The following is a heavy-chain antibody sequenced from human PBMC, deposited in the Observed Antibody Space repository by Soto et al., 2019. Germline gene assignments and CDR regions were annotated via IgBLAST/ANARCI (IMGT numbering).Heavy chain of an antibody. CDR1: GFNFRIYA. D-gene: IGHD1-26*01. Sequence: EVQLLESGGGLAQAGGSLRLSCAASGFNFRIYAMNWVRQAPGKGLEWVSVMIGDGTSWDYADSVRGRFTISRDNSKNTLYLQMNSLRAEDTAVYYCAKDLRPDGRYDLDYWVQGTLVTVSS. V-gene: IGHV3-23*01. J-gene: IGHJ4*02. CDR3: AKDLRPDGRYDLDY. CDR2: MIGDGTSW.